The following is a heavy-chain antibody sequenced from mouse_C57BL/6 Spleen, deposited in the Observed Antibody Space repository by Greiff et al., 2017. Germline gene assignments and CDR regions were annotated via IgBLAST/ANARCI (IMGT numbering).Heavy chain of an antibody. Sequence: DVMLVESGGGLVKPGGSLKLSCAASGFTFSSYAMSWVRQTPEKRLEWVATISDGGSYTYYPATVKGRFTISRDNAKNNLYLQMSHLKSEDTAMYYCARKRGGSFPYFDDWGKGTTLTVSS. CDR2: ISDGGSYT. J-gene: IGHJ2*01. V-gene: IGHV5-4*03. CDR1: GFTFSSYA. CDR3: ARKRGGSFPYFDD. D-gene: IGHD1-3*01.